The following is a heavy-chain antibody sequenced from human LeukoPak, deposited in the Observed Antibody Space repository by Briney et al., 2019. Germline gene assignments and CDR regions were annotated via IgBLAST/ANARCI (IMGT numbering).Heavy chain of an antibody. CDR1: GGSISSGSSY. D-gene: IGHD1-26*01. CDR3: AREWELRARDAFDI. V-gene: IGHV4-61*02. J-gene: IGHJ3*02. CDR2: IYTSGST. Sequence: SETLSLTCTVSGGSISSGSSYWSWIRQPAGKGLEWIGRIYTSGSTNYNPSLKSRVTISVDTSKNQFSLKLSSVTAADTAVYYCAREWELRARDAFDIWGQGTMVTVSS.